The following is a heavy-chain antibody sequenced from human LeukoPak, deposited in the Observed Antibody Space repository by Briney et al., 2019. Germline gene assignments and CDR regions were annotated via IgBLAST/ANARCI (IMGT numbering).Heavy chain of an antibody. Sequence: GASVKVSCKLSGNTLTEFSMHWVRQAPGKGLEWMGGFDPEDGKTIYAQKFQGRVTMTEDTSTDTAYMELSSLRSEDTAVYYCARDGNLVISYWGQGTLVTVSS. J-gene: IGHJ4*02. CDR2: FDPEDGKT. CDR3: ARDGNLVISY. D-gene: IGHD3-9*01. CDR1: GNTLTEFS. V-gene: IGHV1-24*01.